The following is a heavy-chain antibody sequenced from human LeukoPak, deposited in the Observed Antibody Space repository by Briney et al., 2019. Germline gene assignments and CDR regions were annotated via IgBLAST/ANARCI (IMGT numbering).Heavy chain of an antibody. D-gene: IGHD5-24*01. Sequence: GGSLRLSCAASGFTFSSYWMSWVRQAPGKGLEWVSGINWNGGSTGYADSVKGRFTISRDNAKNSLYLQMNSLRAEDTALYYCARVRDGYNFGPFDYWGQGTLVTVSS. V-gene: IGHV3-20*04. CDR3: ARVRDGYNFGPFDY. J-gene: IGHJ4*02. CDR2: INWNGGST. CDR1: GFTFSSYW.